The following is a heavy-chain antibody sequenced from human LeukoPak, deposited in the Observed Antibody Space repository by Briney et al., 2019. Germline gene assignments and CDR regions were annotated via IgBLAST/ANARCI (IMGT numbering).Heavy chain of an antibody. CDR1: GGTFSSCA. V-gene: IGHV1-69*01. J-gene: IGHJ4*02. CDR3: ARDPDRGVIPG. Sequence: SVKVSCKASGGTFSSCAISWVRQAPGQGLELMGGIIPIFCTAKYAQKFQGRVTITADEPTSTAYMELSSLRSEDTAVYYCARDPDRGVIPGWGQGTLVTVSS. CDR2: IIPIFCTA. D-gene: IGHD3-10*01.